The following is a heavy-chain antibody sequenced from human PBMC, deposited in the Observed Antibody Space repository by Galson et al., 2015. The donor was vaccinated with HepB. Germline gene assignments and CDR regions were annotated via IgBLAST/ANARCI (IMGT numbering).Heavy chain of an antibody. CDR3: ARDPDSYCGGDCCIGGIFDY. V-gene: IGHV4-39*07. J-gene: IGHJ4*02. CDR1: GGSISSRLYY. Sequence: LSLTCTVSGGSISSRLYYWGWIRQPPGKGLEWIGTIYYNGRTYYNPSLKSRVTISVETSKNQFSLKLSSVTAADTAVYYCARDPDSYCGGDCCIGGIFDYWGQGTLVNVSS. D-gene: IGHD2-21*01. CDR2: IYYNGRT.